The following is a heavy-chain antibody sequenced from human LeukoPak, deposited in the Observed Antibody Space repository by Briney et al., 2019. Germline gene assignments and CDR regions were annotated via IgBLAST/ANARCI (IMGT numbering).Heavy chain of an antibody. D-gene: IGHD2-15*01. Sequence: GGSLRLSCAASGFTFSSYWMHWVRQAPGKGLVWVSRINTDGSSTSYADSVKGRFTISRDNAKNTLYLQMNSLRAEDTAVYYCATDRAYGSGGSGDHYYWGQGTMVTVSS. CDR3: ATDRAYGSGGSGDHYY. CDR1: GFTFSSYW. J-gene: IGHJ4*02. CDR2: INTDGSST. V-gene: IGHV3-74*01.